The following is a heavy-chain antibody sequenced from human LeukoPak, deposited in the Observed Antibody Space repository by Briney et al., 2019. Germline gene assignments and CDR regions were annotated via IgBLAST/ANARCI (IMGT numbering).Heavy chain of an antibody. Sequence: GGSLRLSCAASGFTFSSYAMSWVRQAPGKGLEWVSAISGSGGSTYYADSVKGRFTTSRDNSKNTLYLQMNSLRAEDTAVYYCAKAPGYSGYAPRGYWGQGTLVTVSS. CDR1: GFTFSSYA. CDR2: ISGSGGST. J-gene: IGHJ4*02. V-gene: IGHV3-23*01. CDR3: AKAPGYSGYAPRGY. D-gene: IGHD5-12*01.